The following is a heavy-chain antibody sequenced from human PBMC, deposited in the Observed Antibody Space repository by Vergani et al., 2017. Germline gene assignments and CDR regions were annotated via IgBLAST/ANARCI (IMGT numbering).Heavy chain of an antibody. CDR2: IYHSGST. Sequence: QVQLQESGPGLVKPSETLSLTCAVSGYSISSGYYWGWIRQPPGKGLEWIGSIYHSGSTYYNPSLKSRVTISVDTSKNQFSLKLSSVTAADTAVYYCATTNSGSYPKNAFDIWGQGTMVTVSS. J-gene: IGHJ3*02. D-gene: IGHD1-26*01. CDR1: GYSISSGYY. V-gene: IGHV4-38-2*01. CDR3: ATTNSGSYPKNAFDI.